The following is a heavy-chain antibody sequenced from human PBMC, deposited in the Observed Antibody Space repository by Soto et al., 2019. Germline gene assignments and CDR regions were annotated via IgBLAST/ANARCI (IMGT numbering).Heavy chain of an antibody. V-gene: IGHV4-59*01. CDR3: ARDGGYGIA. D-gene: IGHD5-12*01. CDR1: GGSISSYY. J-gene: IGHJ5*02. CDR2: IYYSGST. Sequence: PSETLSLTCTVSGGSISSYYWSWIRQPPGKGLEWIGYIYYSGSTNYNPSLKSRVTISVDTSKNQFSLKLSSVTAADTAVYYCARDGGYGIAWGQGTLVTVSS.